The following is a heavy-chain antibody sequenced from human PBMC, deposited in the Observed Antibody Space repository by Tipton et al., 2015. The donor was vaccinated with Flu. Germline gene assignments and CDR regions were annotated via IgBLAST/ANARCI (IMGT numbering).Heavy chain of an antibody. J-gene: IGHJ4*02. Sequence: TLSLTCAVSGYSISSGYYWGWIRQPPGKGLEWIGSIYRSGTTYYNPSLKSRVTISVDTAKNQFSQRLSSVTAADTAVYYCARGLYGSGTYQRRYFDSWGQGTLVTVSS. CDR3: ARGLYGSGTYQRRYFDS. V-gene: IGHV4-38-2*01. CDR2: IYRSGTT. D-gene: IGHD3-10*01. CDR1: GYSISSGYY.